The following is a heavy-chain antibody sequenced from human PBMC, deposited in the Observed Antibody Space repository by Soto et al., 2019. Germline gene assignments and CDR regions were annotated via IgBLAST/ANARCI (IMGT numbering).Heavy chain of an antibody. D-gene: IGHD2-8*01. V-gene: IGHV3-23*01. CDR2: ITGSGRDT. Sequence: GGSLRLSCAASGFTFRNNVLSWVRQAPGKGLDWVSGITGSGRDTYYADSVKGRFTISRDNSKNMVFLQMNRLRAEDTALYYCAKNGLDNSPSAIDSWGPGTLVTVSS. CDR1: GFTFRNNV. J-gene: IGHJ4*02. CDR3: AKNGLDNSPSAIDS.